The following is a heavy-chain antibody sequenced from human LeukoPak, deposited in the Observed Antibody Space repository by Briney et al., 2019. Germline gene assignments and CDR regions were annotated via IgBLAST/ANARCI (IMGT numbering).Heavy chain of an antibody. Sequence: ASVKVSCKASGYTFTSYDINWVRQATGQGLEWMGWMNPNSGNTGYAQKFQGRVTMTRNTSISTAYTELSSLRSEDTAVYYCARGTGSVAAAGTGYYYYYYMDVWGKGTTVTVSS. J-gene: IGHJ6*03. D-gene: IGHD6-13*01. CDR2: MNPNSGNT. CDR1: GYTFTSYD. CDR3: ARGTGSVAAAGTGYYYYYYMDV. V-gene: IGHV1-8*01.